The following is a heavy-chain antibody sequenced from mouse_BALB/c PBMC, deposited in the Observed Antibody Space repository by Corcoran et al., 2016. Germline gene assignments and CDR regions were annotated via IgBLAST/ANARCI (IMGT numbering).Heavy chain of an antibody. V-gene: IGHV14-3*02. J-gene: IGHJ1*01. CDR3: ANWEWYFDV. Sequence: EVQLPQSGAELVQPGASVKLSCTASGFNIKDTYMHWVKQRPEQGLEWIGRIDPANGNTKYDPKFQGKATITADTPSNTAYLQLSSLTSEDTAVYYCANWEWYFDVWGAGTTVTVSS. CDR1: GFNIKDTY. D-gene: IGHD4-1*01. CDR2: IDPANGNT.